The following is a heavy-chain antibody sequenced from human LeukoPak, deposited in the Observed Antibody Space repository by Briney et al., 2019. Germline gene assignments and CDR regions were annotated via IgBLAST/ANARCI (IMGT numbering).Heavy chain of an antibody. CDR3: AARYYYDSSGPLSY. CDR2: ISSSGTTI. CDR1: GFTFRTSG. J-gene: IGHJ4*02. V-gene: IGHV3-48*01. D-gene: IGHD3-22*01. Sequence: GGSLRLSCAASGFTFRTSGMNWVRQAPGKGLEWVSYISSSGTTISYAQSVKGRFTITRDNAQNSLTLHMNTLRADDTAVYYCAARYYYDSSGPLSYWGQGTLVTVSS.